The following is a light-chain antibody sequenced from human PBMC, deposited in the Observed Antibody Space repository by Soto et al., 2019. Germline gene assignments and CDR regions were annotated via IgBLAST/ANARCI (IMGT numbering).Light chain of an antibody. CDR1: QIISSW. CDR2: MVS. Sequence: DIQMTQSPSTLSASVEDRINIKSRASQIISSWFAWYQQIPGTAPNLLIYMVSTLLGGFPSRFSGSGSGTEFSLTISSLQPDDSAIYYCQQYSDNWTFGQGTKV. V-gene: IGKV1-5*03. J-gene: IGKJ1*01. CDR3: QQYSDNWT.